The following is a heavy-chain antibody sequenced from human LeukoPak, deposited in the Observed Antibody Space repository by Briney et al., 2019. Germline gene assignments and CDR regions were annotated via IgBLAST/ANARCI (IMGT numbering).Heavy chain of an antibody. CDR2: IIPIFGTA. J-gene: IGHJ4*02. CDR3: ATSGVESGSYNDY. CDR1: GGTFSSYA. D-gene: IGHD1-26*01. V-gene: IGHV1-69*05. Sequence: SVKVSCKASGGTFSSYAISWVRQAPGQGLEWMGRIIPIFGTANYAQKFQGRVTITTDESTSTAYMELSSLRSEDTAVYYCATSGVESGSYNDYWGQGTLATVSS.